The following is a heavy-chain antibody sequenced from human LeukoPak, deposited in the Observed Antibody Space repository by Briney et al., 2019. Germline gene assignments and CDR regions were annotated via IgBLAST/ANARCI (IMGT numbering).Heavy chain of an antibody. V-gene: IGHV3-21*01. J-gene: IGHJ6*02. CDR2: ISSSSSYI. Sequence: GGSLRLSCAASGFTFSSYSMNWVRQAPGKGLEWVSSISSSSSYIYYADSVKGRFTISRDNAKNSLYLQMNSLRAEDTAVYYCASRSGYYYYYYGMDAWGQGTTVTVSS. CDR1: GFTFSSYS. D-gene: IGHD3-22*01. CDR3: ASRSGYYYYYYGMDA.